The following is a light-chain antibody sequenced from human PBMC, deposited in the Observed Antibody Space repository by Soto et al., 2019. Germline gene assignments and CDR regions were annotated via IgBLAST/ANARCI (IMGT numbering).Light chain of an antibody. CDR3: QVWDSSGHFV. Sequence: SYELTQPPSVSVAPGQTARVTCGGNNIGSKSVHWYQQKPGQAPVLVVCDDSDRPSGIAERVSGSNSGSTATLTISRVEAGDEADYYCQVWDSSGHFVFGTGTKVTVL. CDR2: DDS. CDR1: NIGSKS. J-gene: IGLJ1*01. V-gene: IGLV3-21*02.